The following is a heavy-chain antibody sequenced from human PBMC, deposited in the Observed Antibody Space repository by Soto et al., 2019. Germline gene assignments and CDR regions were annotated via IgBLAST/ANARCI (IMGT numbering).Heavy chain of an antibody. J-gene: IGHJ4*02. CDR3: ARHSLEARPEYYFDY. CDR2: IYYSGST. V-gene: IGHV4-39*01. CDR1: GGSISSSSYY. D-gene: IGHD6-6*01. Sequence: SETLSLTCTVSGGSISSSSYYWGWIRQPPGKGLEWIGSIYYSGSTYYNPSLKSRVTISVDTSKNQFSLKLSSVTAADTAVYYCARHSLEARPEYYFDYWGQGTLVTVSS.